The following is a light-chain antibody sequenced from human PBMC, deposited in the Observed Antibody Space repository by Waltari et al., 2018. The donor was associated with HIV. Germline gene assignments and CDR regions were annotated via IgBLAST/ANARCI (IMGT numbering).Light chain of an antibody. CDR1: QGISSY. Sequence: AIRMTQSQSSFSASTGDRVTITCRASQGISSYLAWYQQKPGKAPKLLIYAAATMQNGVPSRFSCSGSRTDFTLTISCLQSEDFATYYCQQYYSYPWTFGQGTKVEIK. CDR3: QQYYSYPWT. J-gene: IGKJ1*01. CDR2: AAA. V-gene: IGKV1-8*01.